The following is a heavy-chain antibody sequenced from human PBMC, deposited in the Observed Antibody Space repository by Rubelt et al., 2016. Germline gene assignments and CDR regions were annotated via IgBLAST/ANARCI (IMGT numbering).Heavy chain of an antibody. CDR3: ARAGPGGNSDY. V-gene: IGHV3-21*04. D-gene: IGHD4-23*01. CDR2: IRSSSSNI. Sequence: EVQLVESGGGLVKPGGSLRLSCAASGFTFSYYSMNWVRQAPGKGLEWVSFIRSSSSNIYYADSLKGRFTISRDNAKNSVYLQMNSLRAEDTAVYYCARAGPGGNSDYWGQGTLVTVSS. J-gene: IGHJ4*02. CDR1: GFTFSYYS.